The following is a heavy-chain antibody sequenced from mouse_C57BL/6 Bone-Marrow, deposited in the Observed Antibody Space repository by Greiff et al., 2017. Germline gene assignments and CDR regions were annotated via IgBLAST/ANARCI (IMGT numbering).Heavy chain of an antibody. CDR1: GSTFTGSW. D-gene: IGHD1-1*01. V-gene: IGHV1-64*01. CDR3: ARDGYGSRYAMDY. J-gene: IGHJ4*01. CDR2: IHPNIGST. Sequence: QVQLQQSGAELVKPGASVKLSCKASGSTFTGSWMPWVKQRPEQGLDWIGMIHPNIGSTNYNEKFKSKATLTVDKSSSTAYMHLSSLTSKDSAVYYGARDGYGSRYAMDYWGQGTAVTVSS.